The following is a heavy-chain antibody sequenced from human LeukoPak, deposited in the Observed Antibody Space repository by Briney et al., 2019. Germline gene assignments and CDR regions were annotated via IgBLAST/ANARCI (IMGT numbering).Heavy chain of an antibody. Sequence: PWGSLRLSCAASGFTFSSYGMHWVRQAPGKGLEWVAVIWYDGSNKYYADSVKGRFTISRDNSKNTLYLQMNSLRAEDTAVYYCAKDGGYSYGLGIWGQGTMVTVSS. CDR1: GFTFSSYG. J-gene: IGHJ3*02. D-gene: IGHD5-18*01. CDR3: AKDGGYSYGLGI. CDR2: IWYDGSNK. V-gene: IGHV3-33*06.